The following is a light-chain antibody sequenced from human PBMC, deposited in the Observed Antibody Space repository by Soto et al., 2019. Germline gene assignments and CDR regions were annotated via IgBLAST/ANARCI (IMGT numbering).Light chain of an antibody. CDR2: SNN. J-gene: IGLJ2*01. CDR1: SSNIGSHT. V-gene: IGLV1-44*01. CDR3: AAWDDSLNGVI. Sequence: QSVLTQPTSASGTPGQRITISCSGSSSNIGSHTVNWHQQFPGTAPKLLIYSNNERPSGVPDRFSGSKSGTSASLAISGLQSGDEADYYCAAWDDSLNGVIFGGGTKLTVL.